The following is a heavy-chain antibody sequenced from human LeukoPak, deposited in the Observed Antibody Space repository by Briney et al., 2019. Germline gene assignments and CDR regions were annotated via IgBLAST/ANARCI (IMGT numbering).Heavy chain of an antibody. J-gene: IGHJ5*02. CDR1: GGSISSYS. D-gene: IGHD4-17*01. CDR2: IYYSGST. V-gene: IGHV4-59*08. Sequence: SETLSLTCTVSGGSISSYSWSWIRQPPGKGLEWIGYIYYSGSTNYNPSLKSRLTISVDASKNQFSLKLSSVTAADTAVYYCARGMTTGPDPWGQGTLVTVSS. CDR3: ARGMTTGPDP.